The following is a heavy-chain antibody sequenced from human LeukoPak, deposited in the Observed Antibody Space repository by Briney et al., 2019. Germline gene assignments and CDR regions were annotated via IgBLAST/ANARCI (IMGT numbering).Heavy chain of an antibody. V-gene: IGHV3-20*04. Sequence: GGSLRLSCAASGFTFDDYGMSWVRQAPGKGLEWVSGINWNGGSTGYADSVKGRFTISRDNAKNSLYLQMNSLRAEDTALYYCARDLGGSYGKYFQHWGQGTLVTVSS. CDR3: ARDLGGSYGKYFQH. J-gene: IGHJ1*01. D-gene: IGHD1-26*01. CDR2: INWNGGST. CDR1: GFTFDDYG.